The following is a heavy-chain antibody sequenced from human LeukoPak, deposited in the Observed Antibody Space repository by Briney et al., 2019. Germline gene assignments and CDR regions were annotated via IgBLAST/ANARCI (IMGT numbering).Heavy chain of an antibody. D-gene: IGHD6-19*01. V-gene: IGHV4-39*07. CDR1: GGSISSRTSY. Sequence: PSETLSLTCTVSGGSISSRTSYWGWIRQPPGKGLDWIGVIYYSGNTYYNPSLKSRVTISVDTSRGQFSLSLSSVTAADTAVYYCARGSGWYPDWGQGPLVTVSS. CDR3: ARGSGWYPD. J-gene: IGHJ4*02. CDR2: IYYSGNT.